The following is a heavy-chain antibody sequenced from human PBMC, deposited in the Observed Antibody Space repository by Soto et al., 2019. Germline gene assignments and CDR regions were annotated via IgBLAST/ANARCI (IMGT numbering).Heavy chain of an antibody. CDR3: AKDERYCSGGSCPYYYYMDV. CDR2: ISYDGSNK. J-gene: IGHJ6*03. Sequence: GGSLRLSCAASGFTFISYGMHWVRQATGKGLEWVAVISYDGSNKYYADSVKGRFTISRDNSKNTLYLQMNSLRAEDTAVYYCAKDERYCSGGSCPYYYYMDVWGKGTTVTVSS. D-gene: IGHD2-15*01. V-gene: IGHV3-30*18. CDR1: GFTFISYG.